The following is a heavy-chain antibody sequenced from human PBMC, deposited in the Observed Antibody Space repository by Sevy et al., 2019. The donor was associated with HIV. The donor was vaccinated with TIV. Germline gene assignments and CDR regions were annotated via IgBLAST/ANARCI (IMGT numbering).Heavy chain of an antibody. D-gene: IGHD2-15*01. J-gene: IGHJ4*02. CDR1: GFTFSKYS. Sequence: GGSLRLSCAASGFTFSKYSMSWVRQPPGKGLEWVSTLSFGCGEINHADSVKGRFTMSRDNSKNSLYLQMNNLRAEDTAVYYCAREGWTKPHDYWGQGTLVTVSS. CDR2: LSFGCGEI. CDR3: AREGWTKPHDY. V-gene: IGHV3-23*01.